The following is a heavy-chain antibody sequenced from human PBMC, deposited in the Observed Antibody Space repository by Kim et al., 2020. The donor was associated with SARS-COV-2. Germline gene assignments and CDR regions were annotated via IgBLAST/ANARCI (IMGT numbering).Heavy chain of an antibody. V-gene: IGHV3-48*01. Sequence: GGSLRLSCAASGFTFSSYSMNWVRQAPGKGLEWVSFISSSSNTIKYADSVKGRFTISRDNAKNSLYLQLSSLRGEDTAVYYCASEMTTVTTGYYYYYYAMDVWGQGTTVTVSS. J-gene: IGHJ6*02. CDR3: ASEMTTVTTGYYYYYYAMDV. CDR1: GFTFSSYS. CDR2: ISSSSNTI. D-gene: IGHD4-4*01.